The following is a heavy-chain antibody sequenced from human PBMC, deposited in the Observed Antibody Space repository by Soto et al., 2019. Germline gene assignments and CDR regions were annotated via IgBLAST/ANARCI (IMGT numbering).Heavy chain of an antibody. Sequence: QTLSLTCAISGDSVSSNSAAWNWIRQSPSRGLEWLGRTYYRSKWYNDYAVSVKSRITINPDTSKNQFSLQLNSVTPEDTAVYYCARDRSPTTVVTPRTYYYYYGMDVWGQGTTVTVSS. CDR1: GDSVSSNSAA. CDR3: ARDRSPTTVVTPRTYYYYYGMDV. CDR2: TYYRSKWYN. V-gene: IGHV6-1*01. D-gene: IGHD4-17*01. J-gene: IGHJ6*02.